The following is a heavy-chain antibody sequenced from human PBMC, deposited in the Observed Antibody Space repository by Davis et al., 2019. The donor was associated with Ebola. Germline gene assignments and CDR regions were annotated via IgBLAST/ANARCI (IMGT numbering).Heavy chain of an antibody. CDR2: LIPIFGAA. D-gene: IGHD2-2*01. J-gene: IGHJ6*03. V-gene: IGHV1-69*13. CDR1: GYTFTSYG. CDR3: AGGWGGVVPAAPEGYNYYYMDV. Sequence: SAKVSCKASGYTFTSYGISWVRQAPGQGLEWMGGLIPIFGAAHHAQKFQGRVTITAAESADESTTTVYMELSSLTSENAAVYYCAGGWGGVVPAAPEGYNYYYMDVWGNGTTVTVSS.